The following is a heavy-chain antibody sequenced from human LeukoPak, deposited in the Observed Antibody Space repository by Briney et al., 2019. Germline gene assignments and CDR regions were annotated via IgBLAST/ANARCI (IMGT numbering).Heavy chain of an antibody. J-gene: IGHJ4*02. D-gene: IGHD3-22*01. Sequence: ASVKVSCKASGYTFTGYTTHWVRQAPGQGLEWMGWINSNSGGTKYAQKFQGRVTMTRDTSISTAYMELSRLRSDDTAVYYCANWVRDSSGYRDYWGQGTLVTVSS. CDR1: GYTFTGYT. V-gene: IGHV1-2*02. CDR3: ANWVRDSSGYRDY. CDR2: INSNSGGT.